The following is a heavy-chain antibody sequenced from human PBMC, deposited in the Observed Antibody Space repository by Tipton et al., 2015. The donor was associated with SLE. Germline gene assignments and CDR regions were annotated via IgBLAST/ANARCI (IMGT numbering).Heavy chain of an antibody. CDR1: GGSISSYY. D-gene: IGHD3-16*01. J-gene: IGHJ6*02. CDR2: IYTRGST. Sequence: TLSLTCTVSGGSISSYYWSWIRQPAGKGLEWIGRIYTRGSTNYNPSLQSRVTMSVDTSKNQFSLKLSSVTAADTAVYYCARGGAYYYYGMDVWGQGTTVTASS. CDR3: ARGGAYYYYGMDV. V-gene: IGHV4-4*07.